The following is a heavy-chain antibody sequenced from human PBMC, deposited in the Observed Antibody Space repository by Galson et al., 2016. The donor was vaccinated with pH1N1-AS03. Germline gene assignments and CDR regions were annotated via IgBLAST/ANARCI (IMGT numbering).Heavy chain of an antibody. J-gene: IGHJ4*02. V-gene: IGHV3-49*03. CDR2: IRSKTYGGTA. CDR3: TRGCGGACPRGDS. Sequence: SLRLSCATSGFTFADHAMSWFRQAPGMGLEWVGFIRSKTYGGTAEYAASVKDRFTLSRDDSKRIAYLQMDSLKLEDTGIYYCTRGCGGACPRGDSWGQVTLVTVSS. D-gene: IGHD2-21*02. CDR1: GFTFADHA.